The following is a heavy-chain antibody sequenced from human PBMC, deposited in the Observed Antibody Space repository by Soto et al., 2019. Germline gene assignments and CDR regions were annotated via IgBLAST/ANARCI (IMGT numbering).Heavy chain of an antibody. CDR2: LYHTGNT. V-gene: IGHV4-34*01. CDR1: GGSFSGYY. Sequence: PSETLSLTCAVYGGSFSGYYWSWIRQPPGKALEWIAYLYHTGNTYYHPSLESRVTMSVDTSKNQFSLKLTSVTAEDTAVYYCARLRGTAILDYWGQGALVTVSS. J-gene: IGHJ4*02. D-gene: IGHD2-21*02. CDR3: ARLRGTAILDY.